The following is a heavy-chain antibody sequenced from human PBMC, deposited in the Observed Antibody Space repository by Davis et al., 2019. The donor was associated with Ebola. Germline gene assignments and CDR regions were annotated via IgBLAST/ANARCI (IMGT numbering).Heavy chain of an antibody. CDR2: IKSKTDGGTT. CDR3: ARDSLLALDI. CDR1: GFTFSNAW. J-gene: IGHJ3*02. V-gene: IGHV3-15*01. Sequence: GESLKISCAASGFTFSNAWMSWVRQAPGKGLEWVGRIKSKTDGGTTDYAAPVKGRFTISRDDSKNTLYLQMNSLKTEDTAVYYCARDSLLALDIWGQGTMVTVSS.